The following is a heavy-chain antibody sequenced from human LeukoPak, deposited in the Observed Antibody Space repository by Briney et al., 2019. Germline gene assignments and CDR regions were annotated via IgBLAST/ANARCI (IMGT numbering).Heavy chain of an antibody. CDR1: GDRVSSNSAA. CDR2: TYYRSKWHN. J-gene: IGHJ4*02. D-gene: IGHD6-19*01. Sequence: SQTLSLTCAISGDRVSSNSAAWNWPRQSPSRGLEWPGRTYYRSKWHNDYAVSVKSRITINPDTSKNQFSLQLNSVTPEDTAVYYCARGVEQWLEYYFDYWGQGTLVTVSS. V-gene: IGHV6-1*01. CDR3: ARGVEQWLEYYFDY.